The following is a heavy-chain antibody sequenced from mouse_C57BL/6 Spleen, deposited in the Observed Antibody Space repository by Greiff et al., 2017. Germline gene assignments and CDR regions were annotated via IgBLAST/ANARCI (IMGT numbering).Heavy chain of an antibody. J-gene: IGHJ4*01. D-gene: IGHD1-1*01. CDR1: GYTFTSYW. CDR2: IHNSRGYT. Sequence: VQLQQSGAELAKPGASVKLSCKASGYTFTSYWMHWVNQRPGKGLEWIGYIHNSRGYTKYNQKFKDKATVTADKSSITAYMQLSSLTDEDSAVYYCARSRAYYDCRSYDARDYWGQGTSVTVSS. V-gene: IGHV1-7*01. CDR3: ARSRAYYDCRSYDARDY.